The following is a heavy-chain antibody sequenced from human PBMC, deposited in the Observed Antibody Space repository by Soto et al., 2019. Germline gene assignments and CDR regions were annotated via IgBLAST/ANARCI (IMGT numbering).Heavy chain of an antibody. D-gene: IGHD6-19*01. CDR1: GGSVSNYY. V-gene: IGHV4-59*08. J-gene: IGHJ4*01. CDR2: IYYSGST. Sequence: SETLSLTCTVSGGSVSNYYWSWIRQPPGKGLEWIGDIYYSGSTNYNPSLKSRVTISVDTSNNQLSLKLRPVTAADTAVYHCARHDGFSSGWIFDYWGHGTLVTVSS. CDR3: ARHDGFSSGWIFDY.